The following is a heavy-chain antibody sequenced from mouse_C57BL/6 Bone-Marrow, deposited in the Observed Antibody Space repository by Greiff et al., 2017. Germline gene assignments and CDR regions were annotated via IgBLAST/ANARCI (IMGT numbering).Heavy chain of an antibody. CDR2: IDPEDGET. D-gene: IGHD2-4*01. Sequence: VQLKESGAELVKPGASVKLSCTASGFNIKDYYMHWVKQRTEQGLEWIGRIDPEDGETKYAPKFQGKATITADTSSNTAYLQLSSLTAEDTAVYYGARVYYEYLYYYAMYYWGQGTSVTVSS. CDR3: ARVYYEYLYYYAMYY. V-gene: IGHV14-2*01. J-gene: IGHJ4*01. CDR1: GFNIKDYY.